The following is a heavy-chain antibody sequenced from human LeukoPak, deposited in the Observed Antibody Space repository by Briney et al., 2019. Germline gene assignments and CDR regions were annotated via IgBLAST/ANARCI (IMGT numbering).Heavy chain of an antibody. V-gene: IGHV3-23*01. Sequence: GGSLRLSCAAPGFTFSNYALSWVRQAPGKGLEWVSSIGSSVNSTHYADSVKGRFTISRDNSKNTLYLQMKSLRAEDTAVYCARDQAFDWFYYYYGMDVWGLGTTVIVSS. J-gene: IGHJ6*02. D-gene: IGHD3-9*01. CDR1: GFTFSNYA. CDR2: IGSSVNST. CDR3: ARDQAFDWFYYYYGMDV.